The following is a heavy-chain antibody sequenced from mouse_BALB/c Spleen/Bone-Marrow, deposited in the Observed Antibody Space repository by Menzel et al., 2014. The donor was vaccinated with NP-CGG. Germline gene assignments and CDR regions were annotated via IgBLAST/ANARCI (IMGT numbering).Heavy chain of an antibody. Sequence: EVQLQQSGGGLVQPGGSLKLSCAASRFDFSRYWMSWVRQAPGKGLEWIGEINPGSRTINYSPSLKDKFIISRDNAKNTLYLRLNKVRSEDTALYYCARPDYYGYLNYWGQGTTLTVSS. CDR3: ARPDYYGYLNY. CDR2: INPGSRTI. CDR1: RFDFSRYW. D-gene: IGHD1-1*01. J-gene: IGHJ2*01. V-gene: IGHV4-1*02.